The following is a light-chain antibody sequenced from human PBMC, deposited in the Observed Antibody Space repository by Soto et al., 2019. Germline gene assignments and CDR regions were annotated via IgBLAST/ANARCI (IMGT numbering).Light chain of an antibody. Sequence: IPMTQSPSSLSASVGDRDTITCRASQSIGNFLNWYQQRPGKAPKLLIYAESSLESGVPSRFTARASGTEFTLTISSLQPEDSATYYCQQSYTTPPYSFGQGTKLEIK. CDR3: QQSYTTPPYS. CDR1: QSIGNF. V-gene: IGKV1-39*01. CDR2: AES. J-gene: IGKJ2*01.